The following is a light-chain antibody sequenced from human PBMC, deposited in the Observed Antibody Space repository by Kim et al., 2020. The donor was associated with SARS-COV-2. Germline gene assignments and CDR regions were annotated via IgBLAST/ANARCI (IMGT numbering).Light chain of an antibody. V-gene: IGKV3-11*01. Sequence: PATLCVSPGDTASLTCRARQSVSSYLARYQQEPGHAPRRVIYDATSRATGITARFSGSGSGTDFTLTISSLEPEDFAVYYCQQRTFGPGTKVDIK. CDR3: QQRT. CDR1: QSVSSY. J-gene: IGKJ3*01. CDR2: DAT.